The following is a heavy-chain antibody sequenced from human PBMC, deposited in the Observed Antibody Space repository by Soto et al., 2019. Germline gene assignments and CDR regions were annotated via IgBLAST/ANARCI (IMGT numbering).Heavy chain of an antibody. D-gene: IGHD3-3*01. CDR3: ARDGGLRFLEWFNDANYYYGMDV. Sequence: GGSLRLSCAASGFTFSSYGMHWVRQAPGKGLEWVAVIWYDGSNKYYADSVKGRFTISRDNSKNTLYLQMNSLRAEDTAVYYCARDGGLRFLEWFNDANYYYGMDVWGQGTTVTVSS. V-gene: IGHV3-33*01. J-gene: IGHJ6*02. CDR1: GFTFSSYG. CDR2: IWYDGSNK.